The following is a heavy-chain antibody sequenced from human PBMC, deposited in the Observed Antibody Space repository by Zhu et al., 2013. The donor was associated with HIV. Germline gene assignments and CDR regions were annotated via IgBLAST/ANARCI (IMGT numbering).Heavy chain of an antibody. J-gene: IGHJ6*02. CDR1: GYTFSSYD. Sequence: QVQLVQSGAEVKKPGASVKVSCKASGYTFSSYDINWVRQATGQGLEWMGWMNPNSGGTNYAQKFQGRVTMTRDTSISTAYMELSRLRSDDTAVYYCARGKATVRSVEDYYYGMDVWGQGTTVTVSS. CDR2: MNPNSGGT. V-gene: IGHV1-2*02. D-gene: IGHD4-17*01. CDR3: ARGKATVRSVEDYYYGMDV.